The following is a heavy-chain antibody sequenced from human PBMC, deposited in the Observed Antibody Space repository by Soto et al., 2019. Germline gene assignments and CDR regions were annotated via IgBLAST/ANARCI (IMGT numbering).Heavy chain of an antibody. D-gene: IGHD3-22*01. CDR3: ARRITMIVAQGAFDI. V-gene: IGHV5-10-1*01. J-gene: IGHJ3*02. CDR1: GYSFTSYW. CDR2: IDPSDSYT. Sequence: GESLKISCKGSGYSFTSYWISWVRQLPGKGLEWMGRIDPSDSYTNYSPSFQGHVTISADKSISTAYLQWSSLKASDTAMYYCARRITMIVAQGAFDIWGQGTMVTVS.